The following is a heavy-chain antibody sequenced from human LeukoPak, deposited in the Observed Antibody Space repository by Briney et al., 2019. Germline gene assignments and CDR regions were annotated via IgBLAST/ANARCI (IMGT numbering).Heavy chain of an antibody. V-gene: IGHV1-69*05. J-gene: IGHJ4*02. CDR1: GGTFSSYA. Sequence: ASVKVSCKASGGTFSSYAISWVRQAPGQGLEWMGGIIPIFGTANYAQKFQGRVTITTDESTSTAYMELSSLRSEDTAVYYCARVATITDLYFDYWGQGTLVIVSS. D-gene: IGHD5-24*01. CDR2: IIPIFGTA. CDR3: ARVATITDLYFDY.